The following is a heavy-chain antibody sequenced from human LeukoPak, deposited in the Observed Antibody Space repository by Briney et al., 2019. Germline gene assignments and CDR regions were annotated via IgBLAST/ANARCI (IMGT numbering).Heavy chain of an antibody. CDR2: IYKGST. CDR3: ARLTRDGYTTF. Sequence: PSETLSLTCTISGGSISTYHWSCIRQPPEKGLEWIGYIYKGSTNYNPSLKSRVTISVVTSKNQFSLKLRAVTAADTAVYYCARLTRDGYTTFWGQGTLVTVSS. J-gene: IGHJ4*02. D-gene: IGHD5-24*01. V-gene: IGHV4-59*01. CDR1: GGSISTYH.